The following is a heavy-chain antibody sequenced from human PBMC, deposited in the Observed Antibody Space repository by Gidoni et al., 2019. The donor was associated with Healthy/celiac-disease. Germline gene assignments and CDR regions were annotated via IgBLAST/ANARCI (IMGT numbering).Heavy chain of an antibody. CDR2: IYYSGST. Sequence: QLQLQASGPGLVQPSETLSLTCTVSGGSISSSRYSWGWIRQPPGKGLEWIGSIYYSGSTYYNPSLKSRVTISLDTSKNQFSLKLISVTAADTAVYYCARLSDDYGDYFSVGFDYWGQGTLVTVSS. V-gene: IGHV4-39*01. CDR3: ARLSDDYGDYFSVGFDY. CDR1: GGSISSSRYS. D-gene: IGHD4-17*01. J-gene: IGHJ4*02.